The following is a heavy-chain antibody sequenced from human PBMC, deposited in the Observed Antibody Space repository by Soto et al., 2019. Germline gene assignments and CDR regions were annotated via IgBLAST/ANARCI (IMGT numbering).Heavy chain of an antibody. CDR1: VGSFSGYY. CDR3: ARGPYYDFWSGPGTYYYYYGMDV. J-gene: IGHJ6*02. D-gene: IGHD3-3*01. Sequence: PSETLSLTCAVYVGSFSGYYWSWIRQPPGKGLEWIGEINHSGSTNYNPSLKSRVTISVDTSKNQFSLKLSSVTAADTAVYYCARGPYYDFWSGPGTYYYYYGMDVWGQGTTVTVSS. CDR2: INHSGST. V-gene: IGHV4-34*01.